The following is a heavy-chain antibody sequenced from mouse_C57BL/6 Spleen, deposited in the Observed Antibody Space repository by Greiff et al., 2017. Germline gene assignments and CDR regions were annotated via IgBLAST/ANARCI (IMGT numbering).Heavy chain of an antibody. Sequence: VQLQQSGPELVKPGASVKIPCQASGSTFTDYNLDWVKQSHGKSLEWIGDINPNNGGTIYNQKFKGKSTLTVDKSSSTAYMELRSLTSEDTAVYYCARRGWLPFAYWGQGTLVTVSA. CDR1: GSTFTDYN. CDR2: INPNNGGT. J-gene: IGHJ3*01. CDR3: ARRGWLPFAY. V-gene: IGHV1-18*01. D-gene: IGHD2-3*01.